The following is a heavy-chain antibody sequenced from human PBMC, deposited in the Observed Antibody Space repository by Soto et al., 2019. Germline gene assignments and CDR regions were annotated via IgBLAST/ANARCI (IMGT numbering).Heavy chain of an antibody. CDR1: GYTFTNYA. V-gene: IGHV1-3*01. J-gene: IGHJ4*02. Sequence: GASVKVSCKASGYTFTNYAIHWVRQAPGQRLEWMGWINAGNGDTRYSQKFQGRVTITRDTSASIGYMDLNSLTSEDTAVYYCARDILSGYSRYDIWGQGTLVTVSS. CDR2: INAGNGDT. CDR3: ARDILSGYSRYDI. D-gene: IGHD3-9*01.